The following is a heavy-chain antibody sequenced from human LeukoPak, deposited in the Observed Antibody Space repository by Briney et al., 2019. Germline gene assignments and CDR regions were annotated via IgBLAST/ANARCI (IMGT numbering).Heavy chain of an antibody. Sequence: PGGSLRLSCAASGFTVSSNYMSWVRQAPGKGLEWVSVIYRGGSIYYADSVKDRFIISRDNSKNTLNLQMNSLRAEDTALYYCARGRISNPYNDFWSGYYALDYWGQGTLVTVSS. V-gene: IGHV3-53*01. CDR1: GFTVSSNY. J-gene: IGHJ4*02. D-gene: IGHD3-3*01. CDR2: IYRGGSI. CDR3: ARGRISNPYNDFWSGYYALDY.